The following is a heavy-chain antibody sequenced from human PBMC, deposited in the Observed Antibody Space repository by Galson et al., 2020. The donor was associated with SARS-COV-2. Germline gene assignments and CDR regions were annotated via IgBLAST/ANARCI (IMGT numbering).Heavy chain of an antibody. CDR1: GYSFTSYW. J-gene: IGHJ6*02. D-gene: IGHD6-19*01. CDR3: ARQPPGIAVAVTGFHYYGMDV. V-gene: IGHV5-51*01. CDR2: IYPGDSDT. Sequence: GESLKLSCKGSGYSFTSYWIGWVRQMPGKGLEWMGIIYPGDSDTRYSPSFQGQVTISADKSISTAYLQWSSLKASDTAMYYCARQPPGIAVAVTGFHYYGMDVWGQGTTVTVSS.